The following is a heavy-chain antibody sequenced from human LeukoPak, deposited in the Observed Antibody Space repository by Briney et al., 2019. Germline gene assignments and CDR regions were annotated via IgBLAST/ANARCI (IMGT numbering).Heavy chain of an antibody. CDR3: ARSAPYYYYMDV. CDR1: GFTLSSYS. CDR2: ISSTSSYI. Sequence: GGSLRLSCAASGFTLSSYSMNWVRQAPGRGLEWVSSISSTSSYIYYADSVKGRFTISRDNAKNSLYLQMNSLRAEDTAVYYCARSAPYYYYMDVWGKGTTVTVSS. V-gene: IGHV3-21*01. J-gene: IGHJ6*03.